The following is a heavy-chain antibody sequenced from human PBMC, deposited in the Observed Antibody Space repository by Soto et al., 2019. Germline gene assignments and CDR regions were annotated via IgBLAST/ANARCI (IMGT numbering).Heavy chain of an antibody. V-gene: IGHV1-69*13. J-gene: IGHJ6*02. CDR2: IIPIFGTA. Sequence: SVKVSCKASGGTFSSYAISWVRQAPGQGLEWMGGIIPIFGTANYAQKFQGRVTITADESTSTAYMELSSLRSEDTAVYYCARGYCSGGSCYSPYYYYGMDVWGQGTTVTVSS. CDR1: GGTFSSYA. D-gene: IGHD2-15*01. CDR3: ARGYCSGGSCYSPYYYYGMDV.